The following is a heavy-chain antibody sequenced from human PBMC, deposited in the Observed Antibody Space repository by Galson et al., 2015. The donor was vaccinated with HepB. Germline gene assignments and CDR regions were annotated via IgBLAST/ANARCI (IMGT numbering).Heavy chain of an antibody. Sequence: SLRLSCAASGFTFGDYAMSWVRQAPGKGLEWVGFIRSKAYGGTTEYAASVKGRFTISRDDSKSIAYLQMNSLKTEDTAVYYCTRDANLWFGSHRSYYYYGMDVWGQGTTVTVSS. J-gene: IGHJ6*02. V-gene: IGHV3-49*04. CDR1: GFTFGDYA. CDR2: IRSKAYGGTT. D-gene: IGHD3-10*01. CDR3: TRDANLWFGSHRSYYYYGMDV.